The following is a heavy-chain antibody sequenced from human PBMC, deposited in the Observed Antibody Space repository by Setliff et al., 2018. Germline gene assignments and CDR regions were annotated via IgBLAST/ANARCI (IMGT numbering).Heavy chain of an antibody. Sequence: GGSLRLSCVTSGFTFSNYGMTWVRRAPGKGLEWISYISTSSTIIYYADSVKGRFTISRDNANHSLHLQLNSLRAEDAAVYYCATNPRKGRSGGYYYDDPYYYYMDVWGKGTTVTVSS. CDR3: ATNPRKGRSGGYYYDDPYYYYMDV. CDR1: GFTFSNYG. CDR2: ISTSSTII. J-gene: IGHJ6*03. V-gene: IGHV3-48*01. D-gene: IGHD3-22*01.